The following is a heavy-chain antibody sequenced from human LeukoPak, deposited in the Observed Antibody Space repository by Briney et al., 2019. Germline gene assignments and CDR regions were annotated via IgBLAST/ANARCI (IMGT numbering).Heavy chain of an antibody. CDR1: GGSISSSSYY. D-gene: IGHD3-22*01. Sequence: SETLSLTCTVSGGSISSSSYYWGWIRQPPGKGLEWIGSIYYSGSTYYNPSLKSRVTISVDTSKNQFSLKLSSVTSADTAVYYCARLVVDYYDSSGYYLPYYFDYWGQGTLVTVSS. V-gene: IGHV4-39*01. J-gene: IGHJ4*02. CDR3: ARLVVDYYDSSGYYLPYYFDY. CDR2: IYYSGST.